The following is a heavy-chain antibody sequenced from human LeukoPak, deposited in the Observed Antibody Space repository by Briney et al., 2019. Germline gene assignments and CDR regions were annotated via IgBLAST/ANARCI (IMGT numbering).Heavy chain of an antibody. CDR1: GYTFTNYA. J-gene: IGHJ4*02. Sequence: ASVKVSCKASGYTFTNYAMHWVRQAPGQRLEWMGWINTSNGNTKYSQEFQGRVTITRDTSANTAYMELSSLRSEDMAVYYCARAVKYRSGPLTDLLPYYFDYWGQGTPVTVSS. CDR2: INTSNGNT. CDR3: ARAVKYRSGPLTDLLPYYFDY. V-gene: IGHV1-3*03. D-gene: IGHD6-19*01.